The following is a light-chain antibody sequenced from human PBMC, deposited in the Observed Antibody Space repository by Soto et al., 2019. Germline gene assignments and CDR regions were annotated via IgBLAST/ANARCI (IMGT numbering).Light chain of an antibody. J-gene: IGKJ2*01. Sequence: EVVLTQSPCSLSSSVGQRATLSCRASQSVTSSFLAWYQKKPGQAPRLLISGSSIRATGIPDRFGGSGSGTDFTLTISRVEPEDFAPFYCQHFDSLPYTVGQGTKLEI. CDR1: QSVTSSF. CDR2: GSS. V-gene: IGKV3-20*01. CDR3: QHFDSLPYT.